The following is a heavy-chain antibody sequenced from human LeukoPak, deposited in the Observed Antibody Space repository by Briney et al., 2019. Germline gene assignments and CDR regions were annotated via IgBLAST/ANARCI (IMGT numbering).Heavy chain of an antibody. J-gene: IGHJ4*02. Sequence: GGSLRLSCAASGFTFSSYWMHWVRQAPGKGLVWVSRINSDGSSTSYADSVKGRFTISRDNAKNTLYLQMNSLRAEDTAVYYCARFIYYDTSGYIGQLDHWGQGTLVTVSS. V-gene: IGHV3-74*01. CDR1: GFTFSSYW. D-gene: IGHD3-22*01. CDR2: INSDGSST. CDR3: ARFIYYDTSGYIGQLDH.